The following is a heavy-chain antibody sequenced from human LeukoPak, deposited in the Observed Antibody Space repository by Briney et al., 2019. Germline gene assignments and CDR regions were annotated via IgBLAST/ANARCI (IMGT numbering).Heavy chain of an antibody. V-gene: IGHV1-18*01. CDR1: GYTFTNYG. D-gene: IGHD3-22*01. CDR2: ISVYNGNT. J-gene: IGHJ4*02. Sequence: ASVKVSFKASGYTFTNYGFNWVRQAPGQGLEWMGWISVYNGNTNYAQKLQGRVSMTTDTSTNTAYMELRSLRSDDTAVYFCARFMTKAHSSGYYYYLDYWGQGTLVTVSS. CDR3: ARFMTKAHSSGYYYYLDY.